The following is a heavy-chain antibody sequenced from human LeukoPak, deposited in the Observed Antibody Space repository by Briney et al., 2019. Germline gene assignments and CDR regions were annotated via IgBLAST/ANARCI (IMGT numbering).Heavy chain of an antibody. D-gene: IGHD1-1*01. V-gene: IGHV3-30*03. CDR3: TTIDY. Sequence: GRSLRLSCAASGFTFSSYGMHWVRQAPGKGLEWVAVISYDGSNEYYADSVKGRFTISRDNSKNTLYLQMNSLRAEDTAVYYCTTIDYWGQGTLVTVSS. CDR1: GFTFSSYG. J-gene: IGHJ4*02. CDR2: ISYDGSNE.